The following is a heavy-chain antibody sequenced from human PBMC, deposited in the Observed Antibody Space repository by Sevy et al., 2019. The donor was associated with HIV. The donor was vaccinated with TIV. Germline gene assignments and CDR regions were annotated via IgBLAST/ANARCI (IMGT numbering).Heavy chain of an antibody. CDR3: ITDPAYRGYDEEVINYYFYGMDV. J-gene: IGHJ6*02. CDR1: GFTFSSAW. CDR2: IKSGFDGGAI. V-gene: IGHV3-15*01. Sequence: GGSLRLSCTASGFTFSSAWMSWVRQAPGKGLEWVGRIKSGFDGGAIDYAAPVKGRFSISREDSKNTVYLQMNSLKTEDTAVYYCITDPAYRGYDEEVINYYFYGMDVWGQGATVTVSS. D-gene: IGHD5-12*01.